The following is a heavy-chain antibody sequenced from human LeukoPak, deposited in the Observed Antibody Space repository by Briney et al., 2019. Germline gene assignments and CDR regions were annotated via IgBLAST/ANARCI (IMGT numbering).Heavy chain of an antibody. CDR2: ISGSGGST. CDR3: ARAMYYYGSGSYYQPSFDY. Sequence: GGSLRLSCAASGFTFSSYAMSWVRQAPGKGLEWVSAISGSGGSTYYANSVKGRFTISRDNSKNTLYLQMNSPRAEDTAVYYCARAMYYYGSGSYYQPSFDYWGQGTLVTVSS. J-gene: IGHJ4*02. CDR1: GFTFSSYA. D-gene: IGHD3-10*01. V-gene: IGHV3-23*01.